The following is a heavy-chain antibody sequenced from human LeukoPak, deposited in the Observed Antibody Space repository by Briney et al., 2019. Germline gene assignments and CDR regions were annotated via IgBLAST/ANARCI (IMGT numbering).Heavy chain of an antibody. CDR2: IKRDGRDK. Sequence: QAGGSLRLSCAASGFTFSSYNMNWVRQAPGKGLEWVANIKRDGRDKNSVDSVKGRFTISRDNAKNSMFLQMNSLRVEDTAVYYCARESRITGTTTSGFDIWGQGTMVTVSS. V-gene: IGHV3-7*01. CDR1: GFTFSSYN. J-gene: IGHJ3*02. CDR3: ARESRITGTTTSGFDI. D-gene: IGHD1-14*01.